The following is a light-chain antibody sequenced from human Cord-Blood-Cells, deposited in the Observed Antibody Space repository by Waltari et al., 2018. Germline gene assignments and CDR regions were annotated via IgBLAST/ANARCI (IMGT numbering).Light chain of an antibody. CDR2: EGS. V-gene: IGLV2-23*01. Sequence: QYDLTPPPLVSGYPGQSITLCSTGTSTDAGGYNLVSWSQQHPGKHPKLLIYEGSKRPSGVSNRFSGSKAGNTASLTSSGLQAEDEADYYCCSYAGSSTWVLGGGTKLTVL. J-gene: IGLJ3*02. CDR1: STDAGGYNL. CDR3: CSYAGSSTWV.